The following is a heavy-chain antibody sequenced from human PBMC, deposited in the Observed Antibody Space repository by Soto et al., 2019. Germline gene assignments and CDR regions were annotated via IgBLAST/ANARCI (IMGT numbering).Heavy chain of an antibody. CDR1: GGTFSSYA. CDR2: IIPIFGTA. V-gene: IGHV1-69*13. J-gene: IGHJ5*02. D-gene: IGHD6-13*01. CDR3: ARGRSGSSPGNWFDP. Sequence: GASVKVSCKASGGTFSSYAISWVRQAPGQGLEWMGGIIPIFGTANYAQKFQGRVTITADESTSTAYMELSSLRSEDTAVYYCARGRSGSSPGNWFDPWGQGTLVTVSS.